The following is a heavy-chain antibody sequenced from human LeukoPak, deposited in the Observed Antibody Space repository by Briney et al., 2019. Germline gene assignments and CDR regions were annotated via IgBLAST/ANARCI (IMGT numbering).Heavy chain of an antibody. D-gene: IGHD4-17*01. CDR2: ISYDGSNK. V-gene: IGHV3-30*03. CDR3: ARASINGDELGAFDI. J-gene: IGHJ3*02. CDR1: GFTFSSYG. Sequence: PGRSLRLSCAASGFTFSSYGMHWVRQAPSKGLEWVAVISYDGSNKYYADSVKGRSTISRDNIKNTLYLQMNSLRAEDTAVYYCARASINGDELGAFDIWGQGTMVTVSS.